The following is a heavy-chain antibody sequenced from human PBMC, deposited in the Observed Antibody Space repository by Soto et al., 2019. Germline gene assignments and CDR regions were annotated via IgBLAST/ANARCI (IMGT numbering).Heavy chain of an antibody. CDR1: GGTFSSYT. J-gene: IGHJ5*02. V-gene: IGHV1-69*08. Sequence: QVQLVQSGAEVKKPGSSVKVSCKASGGTFSSYTISWVRQAPGQGLEWMGRIIPILGIANYAQKFQGRVTITADKFTSTAYMELSSLRSEDTAVYYCARDGNYDFWSGYNGDWFDPWGQGTLVTVSS. CDR2: IIPILGIA. D-gene: IGHD3-3*01. CDR3: ARDGNYDFWSGYNGDWFDP.